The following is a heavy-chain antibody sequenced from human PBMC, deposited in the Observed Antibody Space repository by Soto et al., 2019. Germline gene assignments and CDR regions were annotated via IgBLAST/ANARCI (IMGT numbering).Heavy chain of an antibody. CDR2: INAGNGNT. Sequence: ASVKVSCKASGYTFTSYAMHWVRQAPGQRLEWMGWINAGNGNTKYSQKFQGRVTITRDMSTSTAYMELSSLRSEDTAVYYRAAVVRYDAFDIWGQGTMVTVSS. V-gene: IGHV1-3*01. CDR1: GYTFTSYA. D-gene: IGHD2-2*01. CDR3: AAVVRYDAFDI. J-gene: IGHJ3*02.